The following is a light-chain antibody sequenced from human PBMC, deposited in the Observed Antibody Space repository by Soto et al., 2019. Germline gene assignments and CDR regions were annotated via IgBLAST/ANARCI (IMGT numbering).Light chain of an antibody. J-gene: IGKJ5*01. CDR2: DAS. CDR1: QIIPRW. V-gene: IGKV1-5*01. CDR3: QQRSDWIT. Sequence: DIQMTHSPSTLSASVGDRVTITCRASQIIPRWLAWYQQKAGKAPKLLIYDASSLQSGVPSRFSGSGSGTDFTLTISSLEPEDFAVYYCQQRSDWITFGQGTRLEIK.